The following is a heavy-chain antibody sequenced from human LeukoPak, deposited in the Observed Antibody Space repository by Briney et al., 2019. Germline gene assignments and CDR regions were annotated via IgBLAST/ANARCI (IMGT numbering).Heavy chain of an antibody. Sequence: GGSLRLSCAASGFTFSSDSMRWVRQAPGKGVEWGSAISGSGGSTYYADSVEGGFSISRDNSKNTLYLQMSSLRVEDTAIYYCARDGGIYRYFDYWGQGTLVTVSS. CDR2: ISGSGGST. D-gene: IGHD4-11*01. CDR3: ARDGGIYRYFDY. J-gene: IGHJ4*02. V-gene: IGHV3-23*01. CDR1: GFTFSSDS.